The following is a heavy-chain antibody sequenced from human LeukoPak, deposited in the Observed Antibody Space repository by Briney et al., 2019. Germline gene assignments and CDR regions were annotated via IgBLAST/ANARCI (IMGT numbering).Heavy chain of an antibody. CDR2: ISYDGSNK. Sequence: PGRSLRLSCAASGFTFSSYGMHWVRQAPGKGLEWVAVISYDGSNKYYADSVKGRFTISRDNSKNTLYLQMNSLRAEDTAVYYCARVGSQDYWGQGTLVTVSS. V-gene: IGHV3-30*03. CDR3: ARVGSQDY. J-gene: IGHJ4*02. D-gene: IGHD3-10*01. CDR1: GFTFSSYG.